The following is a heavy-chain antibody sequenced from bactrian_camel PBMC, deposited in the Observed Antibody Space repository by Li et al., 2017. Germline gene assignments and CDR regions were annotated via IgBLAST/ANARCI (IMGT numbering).Heavy chain of an antibody. D-gene: IGHD1*01. V-gene: IGHV3S25*01. J-gene: IGHJ6*01. CDR1: GYTYNRNC. CDR2: INRRDGTT. CDR3: ARDSAGLAAWAFGN. Sequence: QLVESGGGLVQPGGSLRLSCAASGYTYNRNCMAWFRQAPGKEREGVASINRRDGTTYYTDSVKGRFTIFRDDAKNTVYLQMNSLIPEDTAEYYCARDSAGLAAWAFGNWGQGTQVTVS.